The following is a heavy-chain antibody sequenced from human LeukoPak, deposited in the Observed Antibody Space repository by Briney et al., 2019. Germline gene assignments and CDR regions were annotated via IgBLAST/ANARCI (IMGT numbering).Heavy chain of an antibody. CDR1: GGSISSYY. Sequence: SETLSLTCTVSGGSISSYYWSWIRRPPGKGLEWIGYIYYSGSTNYNPSLKSRVTISVATSKNQFSLRLSSVTAADTAVYYCARDLAYCGGDCYRDYWGQGTLVTVSS. CDR3: ARDLAYCGGDCYRDY. V-gene: IGHV4-59*12. D-gene: IGHD2-21*02. CDR2: IYYSGST. J-gene: IGHJ4*02.